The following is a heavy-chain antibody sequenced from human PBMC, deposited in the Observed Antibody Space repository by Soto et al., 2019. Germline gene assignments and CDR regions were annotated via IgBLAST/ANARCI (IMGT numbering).Heavy chain of an antibody. CDR2: IWYDGSNK. CDR1: GFTFSSYG. CDR3: ARDTRMHCSSTSCYARMPYYYYGMDV. J-gene: IGHJ6*02. V-gene: IGHV3-33*01. Sequence: PGGSLRLSCAASGFTFSSYGMHWVRQAPGKGLEWVAVIWYDGSNKYYADSVKGRFTISRDNSKNTLYLQMNSLRAEDTAVYYCARDTRMHCSSTSCYARMPYYYYGMDVWGQGTTVTVSS. D-gene: IGHD2-2*01.